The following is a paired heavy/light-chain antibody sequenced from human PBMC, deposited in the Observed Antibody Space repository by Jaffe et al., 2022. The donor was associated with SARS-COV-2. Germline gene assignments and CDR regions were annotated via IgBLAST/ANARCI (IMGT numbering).Light chain of an antibody. CDR1: NIGSES. CDR2: FDS. J-gene: IGLJ2*01. Sequence: SYVLTQPPSVSVAPGKTARITCGGDNIGSESVHWYQQKPGQAPVLVIYFDSDRPSGIPERFSGSTSGNTATLTISRVEAGDEADYYCQVWDSSSDHVVFGGGTKLTVL. V-gene: IGLV3-21*04. CDR3: QVWDSSSDHVV.
Heavy chain of an antibody. V-gene: IGHV3-30*18. CDR1: GLTFSTFSTYG. CDR2: ISYDGSHK. CDR3: AKDTQDYSANPGILGMDV. Sequence: QVQLVESGGGVVQPGRSLRLSCVASGLTFSTFSTYGMHWVRQAPGKGLEWVAVISYDGSHKYYTDSVKGRFTISRDNSKNTLYLQMNRLRAEDTAVYYCAKDTQDYSANPGILGMDVWGQGTTVTVSS. J-gene: IGHJ6*02. D-gene: IGHD4-4*01.